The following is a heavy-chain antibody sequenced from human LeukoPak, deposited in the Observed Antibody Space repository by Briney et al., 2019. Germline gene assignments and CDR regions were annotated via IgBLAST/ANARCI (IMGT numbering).Heavy chain of an antibody. CDR1: GGSISSGGYY. J-gene: IGHJ4*02. CDR3: ARDLYHYDSSGYGGNRYFDY. D-gene: IGHD3-22*01. CDR2: IYYSGST. Sequence: SETLSLTCTVSGGSISSGGYYWSWIRQHPGKGLEWIGYIYYSGSTYYNPSLKSRVTISVDTSKNQFSLKLSSVTAADTAVYYCARDLYHYDSSGYGGNRYFDYWGQGTLVTVSS. V-gene: IGHV4-31*03.